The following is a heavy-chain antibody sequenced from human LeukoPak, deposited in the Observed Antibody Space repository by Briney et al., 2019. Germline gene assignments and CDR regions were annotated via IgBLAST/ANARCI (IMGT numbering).Heavy chain of an antibody. J-gene: IGHJ4*02. CDR2: INPNSGGT. CDR3: ARDRPANYYDSSGYYFYVY. V-gene: IGHV1-2*02. CDR1: RYTFTGYY. Sequence: ASVKVSRKASRYTFTGYYMHWLRQAPGQGLEWMGWINPNSGGTNYAQKFQGRVTMTRDTSISTAYMELSRLRSDDTAVYYCARDRPANYYDSSGYYFYVYWGQGTLVTVSS. D-gene: IGHD3-22*01.